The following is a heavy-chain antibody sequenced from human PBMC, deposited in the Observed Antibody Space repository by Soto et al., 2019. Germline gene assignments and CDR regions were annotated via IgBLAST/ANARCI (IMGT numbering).Heavy chain of an antibody. V-gene: IGHV1-18*01. CDR2: INTYNGKT. J-gene: IGHJ5*02. Sequence: ASVKVSCKTSGYTFAIHGISWVRQAPGQGLEWMGWINTYNGKTNYPQKFQGRVTMTTDTSTSTAFLELRSLTSDDTAVYYCARDQLAYYYGSGSQAGFDPWGQGTLVTVSS. D-gene: IGHD3-10*01. CDR3: ARDQLAYYYGSGSQAGFDP. CDR1: GYTFAIHG.